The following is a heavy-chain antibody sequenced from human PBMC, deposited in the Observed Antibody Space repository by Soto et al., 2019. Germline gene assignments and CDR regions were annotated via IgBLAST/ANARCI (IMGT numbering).Heavy chain of an antibody. CDR1: GGSISSSSYF. V-gene: IGHV4-39*01. CDR2: IYYSGST. Sequence: PSETLSLTCSVSGGSISSSSYFWGWIRQPPGKGLEWSGSIYYSGSTYYNPSLKSRVTVSVDTSKNQFSLKLSSVTAADTAVYYCARHPSDFWFDPWGQGTLVTVS. J-gene: IGHJ5*02. CDR3: ARHPSDFWFDP. D-gene: IGHD2-21*02.